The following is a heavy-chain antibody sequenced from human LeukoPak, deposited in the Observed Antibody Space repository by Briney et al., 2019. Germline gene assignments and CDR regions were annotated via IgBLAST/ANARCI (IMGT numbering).Heavy chain of an antibody. CDR2: VWFGGSNK. V-gene: IGHV3-33*01. CDR3: AREGDYYDSSGIDY. D-gene: IGHD3-22*01. CDR1: GFTFSTNG. J-gene: IGHJ4*02. Sequence: GGSLRLSCAASGFTFSTNGMHWVRQAPGKGLEWVAVVWFGGSNKHYADSVKGRFTISRDNSKNTLYLQMNSLRAEDTAVYYCAREGDYYDSSGIDYWGQGTLVTVSS.